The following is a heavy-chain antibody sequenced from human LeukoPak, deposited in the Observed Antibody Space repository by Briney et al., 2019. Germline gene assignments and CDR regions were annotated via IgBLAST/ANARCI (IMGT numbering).Heavy chain of an antibody. CDR3: GKDSYVGVNWFDP. D-gene: IGHD1-26*01. J-gene: IGHJ5*02. Sequence: GGSLRLSCAASGFSFSSNSMSWVRQAPGKGLEWVSAISGSGGRSFYADSVKGRFTISRDNSKNMVYLEMNSLRVEDTAVYYCGKDSYVGVNWFDPRGQGTLVTVSS. CDR2: ISGSGGRS. V-gene: IGHV3-23*01. CDR1: GFSFSSNS.